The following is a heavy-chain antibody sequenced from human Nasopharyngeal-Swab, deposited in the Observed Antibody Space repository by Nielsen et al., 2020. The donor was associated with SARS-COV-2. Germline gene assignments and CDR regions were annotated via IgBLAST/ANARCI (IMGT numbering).Heavy chain of an antibody. CDR2: IYWDDDK. D-gene: IGHD5-18*01. V-gene: IGHV2-5*02. CDR1: GFSLSTSGVG. J-gene: IGHJ4*02. Sequence: SGATLVKPTQTVTLTCTFSGFSLSTSGVGVGWIRQPPGKALEWLALIYWDDDKRYRPSLKSRLTITKDTSKNQVVLTMTNMDPVDTATYYCAHTRYIRLLGYWGQGTLVTVSS. CDR3: AHTRYIRLLGY.